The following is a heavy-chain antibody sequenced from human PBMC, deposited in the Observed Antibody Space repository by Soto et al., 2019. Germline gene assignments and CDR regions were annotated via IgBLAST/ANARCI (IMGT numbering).Heavy chain of an antibody. CDR3: ARAYRNYDFWSGYYSDP. D-gene: IGHD3-3*01. Sequence: GASVKVSCKASGYTFTSYGISWVRQAPGQGLEWMGWISAYNGNTNYAQKLQGRVTMTTDTSTSTAYMELRSLRSDDTAVYYCARAYRNYDFWSGYYSDPWGQGTLVTVS. CDR2: ISAYNGNT. CDR1: GYTFTSYG. J-gene: IGHJ5*02. V-gene: IGHV1-18*01.